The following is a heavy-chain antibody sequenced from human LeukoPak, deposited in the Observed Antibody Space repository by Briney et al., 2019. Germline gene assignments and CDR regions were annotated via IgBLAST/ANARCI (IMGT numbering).Heavy chain of an antibody. J-gene: IGHJ4*02. Sequence: GGSLRVSCAASGFTFTNYGIHWVRQAPGKGLEWVAFIRYDGSIQYYTDSVKGRFTISRDNSKNTLSLQMNSLRAEDTAVYYCAKDKGWQLLYFDYWGQGTLVTVSS. CDR2: IRYDGSIQ. CDR1: GFTFTNYG. D-gene: IGHD1-26*01. CDR3: AKDKGWQLLYFDY. V-gene: IGHV3-30*02.